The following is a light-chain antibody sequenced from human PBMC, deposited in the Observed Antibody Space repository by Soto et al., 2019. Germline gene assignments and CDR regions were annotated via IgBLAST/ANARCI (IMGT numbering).Light chain of an antibody. J-gene: IGKJ2*01. V-gene: IGKV3-20*01. Sequence: EIVMTQSPATLSVSPGERATLSCRASQSVSSNLAWYQQKPGQAPRLLMYGASNRATGIPDRFSGSGSETDFTLTFSSLEPEEFAVYFCQHYGSSPPFTFGQGTKVDIK. CDR3: QHYGSSPPFT. CDR2: GAS. CDR1: QSVSSN.